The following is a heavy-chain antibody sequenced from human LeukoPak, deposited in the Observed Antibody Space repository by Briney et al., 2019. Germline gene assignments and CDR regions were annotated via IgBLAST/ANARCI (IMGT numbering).Heavy chain of an antibody. CDR3: TRRLDD. CDR2: IKHDGSEK. CDR1: GFSFNSDW. V-gene: IGHV3-7*01. D-gene: IGHD3-16*01. Sequence: GGSLRLSCAASGFSFNSDWMDWVRQAPGKGLEWVANIKHDGSEKNCLDSVKGRFTISRDNAQNSLYLQMNGLRVEDSAVYYRTRRLDDWGQGTLVTVSS. J-gene: IGHJ4*02.